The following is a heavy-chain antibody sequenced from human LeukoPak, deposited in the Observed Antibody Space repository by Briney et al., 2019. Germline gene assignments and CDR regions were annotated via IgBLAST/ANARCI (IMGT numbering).Heavy chain of an antibody. Sequence: SVKVSCKASGGTFSSYAISWVRQAPGQGLEWMGRIIPILGIANYAQKFQGRVTITADESTSTAYMELSSLRSEDTAVHYCASGYCSSTSCYHRGYYYYYMDVWGKGTTVTVSS. CDR2: IIPILGIA. CDR1: GGTFSSYA. CDR3: ASGYCSSTSCYHRGYYYYYMDV. D-gene: IGHD2-2*01. V-gene: IGHV1-69*04. J-gene: IGHJ6*03.